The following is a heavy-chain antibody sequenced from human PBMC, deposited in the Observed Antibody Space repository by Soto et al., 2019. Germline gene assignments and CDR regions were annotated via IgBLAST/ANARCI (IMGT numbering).Heavy chain of an antibody. CDR2: LYFNGGT. CDR3: ARGISKYSSWYEPHTWFAA. V-gene: IGHV4-30-4*01. J-gene: IGHJ5*02. D-gene: IGHD6-13*01. Sequence: SETLSLTCNVSGGPINSPDYYWTWIRQSPGKGLEWIGYLYFNGGTQYNPSLRTPISMSLDTSKNHFSLKMRSVTGADTAVYYCARGISKYSSWYEPHTWFAAWGQGSLVTVSS. CDR1: GGPINSPDYY.